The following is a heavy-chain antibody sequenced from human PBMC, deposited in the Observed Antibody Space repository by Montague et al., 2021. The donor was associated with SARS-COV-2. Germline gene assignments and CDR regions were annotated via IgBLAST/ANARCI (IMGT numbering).Heavy chain of an antibody. J-gene: IGHJ4*02. Sequence: SETLSLTCTVSGGSISSSSYYWGWIRQPPGKGLEWIGSIYYSGSTYYNPSLKSRVTISVDTSKNQFSLKLSSVTAADTAVYYCAREGGWLSRRPYYFDYWGQGTLVTVSS. CDR3: AREGGWLSRRPYYFDY. CDR1: GGSISSSSYY. D-gene: IGHD3-22*01. CDR2: IYYSGST. V-gene: IGHV4-39*07.